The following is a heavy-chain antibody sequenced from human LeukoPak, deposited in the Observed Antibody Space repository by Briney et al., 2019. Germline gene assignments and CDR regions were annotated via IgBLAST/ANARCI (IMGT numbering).Heavy chain of an antibody. CDR2: IYYSGST. D-gene: IGHD3-3*01. Sequence: SETLSLTCTVSGGSISSYYWSWIRQPPGKGLEWIGYIYYSGSTNYNPSLKSRVTISVDTSKNQFSLKLSAVTAADTAVYYCARVRGTIFGGGYFDYWGQGTLVTVSS. V-gene: IGHV4-59*01. CDR3: ARVRGTIFGGGYFDY. J-gene: IGHJ4*02. CDR1: GGSISSYY.